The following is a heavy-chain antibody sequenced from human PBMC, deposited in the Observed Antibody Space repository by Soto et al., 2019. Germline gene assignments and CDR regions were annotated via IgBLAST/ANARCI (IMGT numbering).Heavy chain of an antibody. D-gene: IGHD4-17*01. CDR1: GFTLSSYG. Sequence: QVQLVESGGGVVQPGRSLRLSCAASGFTLSSYGMHWVRQAPGKGLEWVAVIWYDGRNKYYADSVQGRFTISRDNSKNTLYLQMTSVSAEDTAVYFCARDRDPMSTVTEGDYWGQGTLVTVSA. V-gene: IGHV3-33*01. CDR3: ARDRDPMSTVTEGDY. J-gene: IGHJ4*02. CDR2: IWYDGRNK.